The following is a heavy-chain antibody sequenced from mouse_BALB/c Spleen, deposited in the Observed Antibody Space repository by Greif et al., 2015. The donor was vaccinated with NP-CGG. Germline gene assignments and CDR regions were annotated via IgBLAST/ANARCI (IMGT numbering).Heavy chain of an antibody. D-gene: IGHD3-1*01. V-gene: IGHV3-8*02. CDR2: ISYSGST. CDR3: ARYTARATWFAY. Sequence: EVHLVESGPRLVKPSQTLSLTCSVTGDSITSGYWNWVRKFPGNKLEYMGYISYSGSTYYNPSLKSRISITRDTSKNQYYLQLNSVTTEDTATYYCARYTARATWFAYWGQGTLVTVSA. CDR1: GDSITSGY. J-gene: IGHJ3*01.